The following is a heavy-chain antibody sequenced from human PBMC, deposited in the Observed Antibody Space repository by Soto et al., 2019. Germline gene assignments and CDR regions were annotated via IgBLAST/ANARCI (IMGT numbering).Heavy chain of an antibody. D-gene: IGHD3-22*01. CDR1: GFTFSSYG. Sequence: SLRLSCAASGFTFSSYGMHWVRQAPGKGLEWVAVISYDGSNKYYADSVKGRFTISRDNSKNTLYLQMNSLRAEDTAVYYCAKDRPWRRGCYFDYWGQGTLVTVSS. V-gene: IGHV3-30*18. CDR2: ISYDGSNK. CDR3: AKDRPWRRGCYFDY. J-gene: IGHJ4*02.